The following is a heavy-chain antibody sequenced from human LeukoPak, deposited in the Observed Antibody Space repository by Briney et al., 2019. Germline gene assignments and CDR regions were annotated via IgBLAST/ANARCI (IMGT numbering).Heavy chain of an antibody. CDR1: GYTFTGYY. D-gene: IGHD1-14*01. CDR2: FNPNSGGT. Sequence: GASVKVSCKASGYTFTGYYMHWVRQAPGQGLELMGWFNPNSGGTNYAQKFQGRVTMTRDTSISTAYMELSRLRSDDTAVYYCARVARTGLAYYYGMDVWGQRTTVTVSS. V-gene: IGHV1-2*02. CDR3: ARVARTGLAYYYGMDV. J-gene: IGHJ6*02.